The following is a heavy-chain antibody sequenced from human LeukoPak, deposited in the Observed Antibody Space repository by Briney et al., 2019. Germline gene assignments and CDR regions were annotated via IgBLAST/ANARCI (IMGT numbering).Heavy chain of an antibody. D-gene: IGHD1-26*01. CDR2: ISAYNGNT. CDR1: GYTFTSYG. J-gene: IGHJ3*02. V-gene: IGHV1-18*03. CDR3: ARRYSGSYGHNGAFDI. Sequence: ASVKVSCKASGYTFTSYGISWVRQAPGQGLEWMGWISAYNGNTNYAQKLQGRVTMTTDTSTSTAYMELRSLRSDDMAVYYCARRYSGSYGHNGAFDIWGQGTMVTVSS.